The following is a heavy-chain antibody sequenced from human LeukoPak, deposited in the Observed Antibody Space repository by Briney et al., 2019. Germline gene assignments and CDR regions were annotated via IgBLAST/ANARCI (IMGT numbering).Heavy chain of an antibody. V-gene: IGHV4-38-2*02. CDR3: ASSRYCSSTSCYLYAFDI. CDR2: IYHSGST. Sequence: SETLSLTCTVSGYSISSGYYWGWIRQPPGKGLEWIGSIYHSGSTYYNPSLKSRVTISVDTSKNQFSLKLSSVTAADTAVYYCASSRYCSSTSCYLYAFDIWGQGTMVTVSS. CDR1: GYSISSGYY. D-gene: IGHD2-2*01. J-gene: IGHJ3*02.